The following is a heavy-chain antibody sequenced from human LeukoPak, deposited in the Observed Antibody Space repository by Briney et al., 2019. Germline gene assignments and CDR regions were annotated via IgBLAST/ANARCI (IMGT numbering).Heavy chain of an antibody. V-gene: IGHV4-39*01. J-gene: IGHJ4*02. CDR3: ARHNSGSSDFDY. D-gene: IGHD1-26*01. CDR2: IYYSGST. CDR1: GGSISSSSYY. Sequence: SETLSLTCTVSGGSISSSSYYWGWIRQPPGKGLEWIGSIYYSGSTYYNPSLKSRVTISVDTSKNQFSLKLSSVTAADTAVYYCARHNSGSSDFDYWGQGTLVTVSS.